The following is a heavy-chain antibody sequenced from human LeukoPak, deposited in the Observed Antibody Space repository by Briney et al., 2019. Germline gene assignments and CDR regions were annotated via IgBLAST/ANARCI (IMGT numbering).Heavy chain of an antibody. CDR1: GFTLSNYW. CDR3: ARDEVLSSGSYYYYYYYMDV. V-gene: IGHV3-30-3*01. J-gene: IGHJ6*03. Sequence: GGSLRLSCAVSGFTLSNYWMSWVRQAPEKGLEWVAVISYDGSNKYYADSVKGRFTISRDNSKNTLYLQMNSLRAEDTAVYYCARDEVLSSGSYYYYYYYMDVWGKGTTVTVSS. D-gene: IGHD1-26*01. CDR2: ISYDGSNK.